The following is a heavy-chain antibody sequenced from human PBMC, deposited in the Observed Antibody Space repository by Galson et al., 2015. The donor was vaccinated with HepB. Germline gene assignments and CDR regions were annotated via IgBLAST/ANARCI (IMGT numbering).Heavy chain of an antibody. CDR3: AKGEGSGYDADY. D-gene: IGHD5-12*01. Sequence: SLRLSCAASGFTFSSYGMHWVRQAPGKGLEWVAVISYDGSNKYYADSVKGRFTISRDNSKNTLYLQMNSLRAEDTAVYYCAKGEGSGYDADYWGQGTLVTVSS. CDR2: ISYDGSNK. J-gene: IGHJ4*02. V-gene: IGHV3-30*18. CDR1: GFTFSSYG.